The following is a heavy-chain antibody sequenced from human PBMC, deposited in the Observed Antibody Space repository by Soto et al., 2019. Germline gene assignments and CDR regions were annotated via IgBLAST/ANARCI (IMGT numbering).Heavy chain of an antibody. V-gene: IGHV1-69*01. Sequence: QVQLVQSGPEVKKTGTSVKVSCKASGGTFSSRAISWVRQAPGQGLEWMGGIIPVFGRVNYAEKFQDRGTIAADESTGTVYMELSSLSSEDTALYYCANSRGGTFLGYHGMDIWGQGTTVSVSS. D-gene: IGHD3-16*01. CDR3: ANSRGGTFLGYHGMDI. J-gene: IGHJ6*02. CDR1: GGTFSSRA. CDR2: IIPVFGRV.